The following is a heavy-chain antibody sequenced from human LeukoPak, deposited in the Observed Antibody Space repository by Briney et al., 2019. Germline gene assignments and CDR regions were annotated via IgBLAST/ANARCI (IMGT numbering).Heavy chain of an antibody. CDR2: IYYSGST. CDR3: AGLDSYSYGNYLGNYYYYGMDV. J-gene: IGHJ6*02. D-gene: IGHD5-18*01. Sequence: PSETLSLTCTVSGGSISSYYWSWIRQPPGKGLEWIGYIYYSGSTNYNPSLKSRVTISVDTSKNQSSLKLSTVPAADEAVFYCAGLDSYSYGNYLGNYYYYGMDVWGQGTTVTVSS. V-gene: IGHV4-59*08. CDR1: GGSISSYY.